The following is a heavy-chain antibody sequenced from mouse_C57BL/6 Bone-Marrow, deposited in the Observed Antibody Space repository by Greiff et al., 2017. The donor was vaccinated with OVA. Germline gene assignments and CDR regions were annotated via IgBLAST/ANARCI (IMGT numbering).Heavy chain of an antibody. CDR2: IWGVGST. Sequence: VQRVESGPGLVAPSQSLSITCTVSGFSLTSYGVDWVRQSPGKGLEWLGVIWGVGSTNYNSALKSRLSISKDNSKSQVFLKMNSLQTDDTAMYYCASRTTVVPFAYWGQGTLVTVSA. J-gene: IGHJ3*01. CDR3: ASRTTVVPFAY. V-gene: IGHV2-6*01. CDR1: GFSLTSYG. D-gene: IGHD1-1*01.